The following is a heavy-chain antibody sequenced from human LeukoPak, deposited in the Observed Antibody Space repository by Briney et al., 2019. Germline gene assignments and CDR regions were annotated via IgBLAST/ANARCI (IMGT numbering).Heavy chain of an antibody. J-gene: IGHJ4*02. CDR3: ARGALRGKSYDY. V-gene: IGHV4-34*01. CDR1: GGSFSGYY. D-gene: IGHD4-17*01. CDR2: INHSGST. Sequence: PSETLSPTCAVYGGSFSGYYWSWIRQPPGKGLEWIGEINHSGSTNYNPSLKSRVTISVDTSKNQFSLKLSSVTAADTAVYYCARGALRGKSYDYWGQGTLVTVSS.